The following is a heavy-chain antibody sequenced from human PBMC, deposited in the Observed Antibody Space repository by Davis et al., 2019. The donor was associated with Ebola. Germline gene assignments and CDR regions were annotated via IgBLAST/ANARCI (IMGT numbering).Heavy chain of an antibody. V-gene: IGHV1-24*01. CDR3: ATGASSSWYSYFEY. CDR1: GYTLTELS. Sequence: ASVKVSCKVSGYTLTELSMHWVRQAPGKGLEWMGGFDPEDGETIYAQKFQGRVTMTEDTSTGTAYMELSSLRSEDTAVYYCATGASSSWYSYFEYWGQGTLVTVSS. CDR2: FDPEDGET. J-gene: IGHJ4*02. D-gene: IGHD6-13*01.